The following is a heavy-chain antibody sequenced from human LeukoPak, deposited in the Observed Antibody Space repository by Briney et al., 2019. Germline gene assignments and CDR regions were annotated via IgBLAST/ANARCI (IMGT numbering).Heavy chain of an antibody. CDR2: IYTSGST. D-gene: IGHD1-26*01. V-gene: IGHV4-4*07. CDR3: ARDRGVRGGSYGTWFDP. Sequence: SETLSLTCTVSGGSISSYYWSWIRQPAGKGLEWIGRIYTSGSTNYNPSLKSRVTMSVDTSENQFSLKLSSVTAADTAVYYCARDRGVRGGSYGTWFDPWGQGTLVTVSS. J-gene: IGHJ5*02. CDR1: GGSISSYY.